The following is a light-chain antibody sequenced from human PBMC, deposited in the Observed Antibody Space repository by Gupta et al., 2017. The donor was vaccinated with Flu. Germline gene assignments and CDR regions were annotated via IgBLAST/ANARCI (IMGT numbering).Light chain of an antibody. V-gene: IGKV4-1*01. J-gene: IGKJ4*02. Sequence: DIVMTQSPDLVTVSLGERATINCKSSQSVLYSYKNKNSFARYHQKPGRPPKLLLYWAFARQYAVLHEFSGSRSSRAFTLTIISRLAADEAVYYCWLEDTTRRAFGEGTKVEIK. CDR2: WAF. CDR3: WLEDTTRRA. CDR1: QSVLYSYKNKNS.